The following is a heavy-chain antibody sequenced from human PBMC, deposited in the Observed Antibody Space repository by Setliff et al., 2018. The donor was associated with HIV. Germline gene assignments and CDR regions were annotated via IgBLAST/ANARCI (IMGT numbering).Heavy chain of an antibody. CDR3: ARRDNYGDYGGAY. CDR1: GGSISSSSYY. Sequence: SETLSLTCTVSGGSISSSSYYWGWIRQPPGKGLEWIGSIYYSGSTYYNPSLKSRVTISVDTSKNQFSLNLSSVTAADTAVYYCARRDNYGDYGGAYWGQGTLVTLSS. CDR2: IYYSGST. V-gene: IGHV4-39*01. D-gene: IGHD4-17*01. J-gene: IGHJ4*02.